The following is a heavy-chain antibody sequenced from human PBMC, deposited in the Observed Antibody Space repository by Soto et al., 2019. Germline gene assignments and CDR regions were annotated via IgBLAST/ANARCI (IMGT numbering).Heavy chain of an antibody. V-gene: IGHV4-59*01. J-gene: IGHJ6*03. CDR2: IYYSGST. CDR1: GGSISSYY. Sequence: SETLSLTCTVSGGSISSYYWSWIRQPPGKGLEWIGYIYYSGSTSYNPSLKSRVTISVDTSKNQFSLKLSSVTAADTAVYYCARGKKQLGYYYYYMDVWGKGTTVTVSS. CDR3: ARGKKQLGYYYYYMDV. D-gene: IGHD6-13*01.